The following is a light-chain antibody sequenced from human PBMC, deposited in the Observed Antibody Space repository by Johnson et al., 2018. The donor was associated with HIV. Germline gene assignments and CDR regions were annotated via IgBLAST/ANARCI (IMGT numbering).Light chain of an antibody. CDR2: ESN. Sequence: QSVLTQPPSVSAAPGQKVTISCSGSSSNIGNNYVSWYQQLPGTAPKLLIYESNKRPSGIPDRFSGSKSGTSATLGITGLQTGDEADYYCGTWDSSLSAGVCGTGTNVTVL. CDR1: SSNIGNNY. J-gene: IGLJ1*01. V-gene: IGLV1-51*02. CDR3: GTWDSSLSAGV.